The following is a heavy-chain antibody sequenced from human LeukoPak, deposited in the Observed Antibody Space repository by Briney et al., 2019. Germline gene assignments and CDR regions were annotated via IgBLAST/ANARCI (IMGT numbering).Heavy chain of an antibody. CDR3: ARDHRPEIQYYYMDV. CDR2: ISGSGGST. Sequence: GGSLRLSCAASGFTFSSYAMSWVRQAPGKGLEWVSAISGSGGSTYYADSVKGRFTISRDISKNTFYLQMNSLTAEDTAVYYCARDHRPEIQYYYMDVWGKGTTVAVSS. D-gene: IGHD1-14*01. J-gene: IGHJ6*03. CDR1: GFTFSSYA. V-gene: IGHV3-23*01.